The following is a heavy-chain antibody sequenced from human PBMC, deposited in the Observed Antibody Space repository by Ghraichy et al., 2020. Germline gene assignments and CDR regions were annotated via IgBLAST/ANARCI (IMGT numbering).Heavy chain of an antibody. Sequence: GGSLRLSCAASGFTFSRYEMNWVRQAPGKGLEWVSYISSGGRTIYYADSVKGLFTISRDNAKNSLSLQMNSLRAEDTAVYYCARREYSSTSNTMDVWGQGTTVTVSS. J-gene: IGHJ6*02. CDR2: ISSGGRTI. CDR3: ARREYSSTSNTMDV. V-gene: IGHV3-48*03. D-gene: IGHD6-6*01. CDR1: GFTFSRYE.